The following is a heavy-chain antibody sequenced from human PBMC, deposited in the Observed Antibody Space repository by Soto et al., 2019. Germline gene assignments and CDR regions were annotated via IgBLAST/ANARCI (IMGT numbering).Heavy chain of an antibody. CDR3: AAYYDISSGNYPY. Sequence: PSETLSLTCAVYGGSFTGYFWSWISQAPGRGLEWIGEISSSGGTNYNPSLKSRVTISVDRSRSQFSLMLSSVSAADTAVYYCAAYYDISSGNYPYWGQGTQVTVSS. J-gene: IGHJ4*02. V-gene: IGHV4-34*01. D-gene: IGHD3-3*01. CDR1: GGSFTGYF. CDR2: ISSSGGT.